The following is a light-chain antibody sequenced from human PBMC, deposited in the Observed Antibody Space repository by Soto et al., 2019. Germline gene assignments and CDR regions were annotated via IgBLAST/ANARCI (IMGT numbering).Light chain of an antibody. Sequence: IVMTQFPATPSLSPGERATLSCRASQSISSNLAWYQQKHGQAPRLLMYGASTRATGIPARFSGSESGTEGTFTISSLKSEDGALYYCQQYNDWPLTFGQGTKVDI. V-gene: IGKV3-15*01. CDR1: QSISSN. CDR2: GAS. J-gene: IGKJ1*01. CDR3: QQYNDWPLT.